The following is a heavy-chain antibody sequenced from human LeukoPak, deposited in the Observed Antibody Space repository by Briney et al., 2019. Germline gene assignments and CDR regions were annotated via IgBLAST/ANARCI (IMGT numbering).Heavy chain of an antibody. CDR1: GFTFSSYA. Sequence: PGGSLRLSCAASGFTFSSYAMSWVRQAPGKGLEWVSAISGSGGSTHYADSVKGRFTISRDNSKNTLYLQMNSLRAEDTAVYYCAKPTLGYSSSWYVFDYWGQGTLVTVSS. J-gene: IGHJ4*02. V-gene: IGHV3-23*01. CDR2: ISGSGGST. CDR3: AKPTLGYSSSWYVFDY. D-gene: IGHD6-13*01.